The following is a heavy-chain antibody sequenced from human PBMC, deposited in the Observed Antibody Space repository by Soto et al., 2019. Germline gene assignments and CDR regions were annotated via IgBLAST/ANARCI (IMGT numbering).Heavy chain of an antibody. D-gene: IGHD1-26*01. J-gene: IGHJ5*02. CDR1: GYSISSSNW. Sequence: PSETLSLTCAVSGYSISSSNWWGWIRQPPGKGLEWIGYIYYSGSTYYNPSLKSRVTMSVDTSKNQFSLKLSSVTAVDTAVYYCARKVVVGATHWFDPWGQGTLVTVS. V-gene: IGHV4-28*01. CDR2: IYYSGST. CDR3: ARKVVVGATHWFDP.